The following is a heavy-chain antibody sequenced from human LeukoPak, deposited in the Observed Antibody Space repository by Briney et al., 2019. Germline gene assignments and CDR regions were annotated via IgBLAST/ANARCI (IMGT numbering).Heavy chain of an antibody. D-gene: IGHD2-21*02. J-gene: IGHJ4*02. CDR1: GFTFSSYA. CDR2: ISGSGGST. V-gene: IGHV3-23*01. CDR3: AKATRRRHIVVVTAILAPDY. Sequence: HSGGSLRLSCAAYGFTFSSYAMSWVRQAPGKGLEWVSAISGSGGSTYYADSVKGRFTISRDNSKNTLYLQMNSLRAEDTAVYYCAKATRRRHIVVVTAILAPDYWGQGTLVTVSS.